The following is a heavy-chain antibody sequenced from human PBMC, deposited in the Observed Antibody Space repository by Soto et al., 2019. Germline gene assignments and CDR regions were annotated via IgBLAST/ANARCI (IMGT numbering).Heavy chain of an antibody. CDR2: IYYSGST. Sequence: LETLSLTCTVSGGSISSYYWSWIRQPPGKGLEWIGYIYYSGSTNYNPSLKSRVTISVDTSKNQFSLKLSSVTAADTAVYYCARDNYGSGSYSYYYGMDVWGQGTTVTVSS. V-gene: IGHV4-59*01. CDR3: ARDNYGSGSYSYYYGMDV. CDR1: GGSISSYY. J-gene: IGHJ6*02. D-gene: IGHD3-10*01.